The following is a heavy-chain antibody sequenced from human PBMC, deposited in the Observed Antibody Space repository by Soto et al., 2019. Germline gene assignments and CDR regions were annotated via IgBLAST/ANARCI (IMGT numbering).Heavy chain of an antibody. V-gene: IGHV1-69*13. Sequence: SLNVSHKAYGRTCSNYAISWLRQAPGQGLEWMGGIIPIFGTANYAQKFQGRVTITADESTSTAYMELSSLRSEDTAVYYCARGLGATTPPFDYWGQGTLVTVSS. D-gene: IGHD5-12*01. CDR3: ARGLGATTPPFDY. J-gene: IGHJ4*02. CDR2: IIPIFGTA. CDR1: GRTCSNYA.